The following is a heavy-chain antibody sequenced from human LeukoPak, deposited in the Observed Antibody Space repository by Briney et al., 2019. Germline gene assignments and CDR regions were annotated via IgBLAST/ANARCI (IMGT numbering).Heavy chain of an antibody. D-gene: IGHD4-17*01. CDR2: IITYNGHT. Sequence: ASVKVSFKASGYTFTIYGISWVRQAPGQGLEWMGWIITYNGHTKYAQKLQGRVTMTTDTSTNTAYMELRSLRSDDTAVYYCAKTTVTSEDYSYYYMDVWGKGTTVTVSS. J-gene: IGHJ6*03. V-gene: IGHV1-18*01. CDR1: GYTFTIYG. CDR3: AKTTVTSEDYSYYYMDV.